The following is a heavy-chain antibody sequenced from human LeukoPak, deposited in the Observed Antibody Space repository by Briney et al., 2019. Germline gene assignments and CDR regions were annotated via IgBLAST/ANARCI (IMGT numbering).Heavy chain of an antibody. Sequence: GESLKISCKGSGYSFATYWIGWVRQMPGKGLEWMGINYPGDSDTTYSPSFQGQVTMSADKSISTAYLQWSSLKASDTAMYYCARRVSSSGFDAFDVWGQGTMVTVSS. CDR2: NYPGDSDT. D-gene: IGHD5-12*01. J-gene: IGHJ3*01. CDR3: ARRVSSSGFDAFDV. V-gene: IGHV5-51*01. CDR1: GYSFATYW.